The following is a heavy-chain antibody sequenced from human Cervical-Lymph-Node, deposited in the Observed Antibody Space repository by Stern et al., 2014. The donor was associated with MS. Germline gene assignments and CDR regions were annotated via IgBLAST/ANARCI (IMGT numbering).Heavy chain of an antibody. D-gene: IGHD5-12*01. CDR2: IVPIFGTA. Sequence: QVQLVQSGAEAKKPGSSVKVSCKVSGGTFSTDKISWVRQAPGQGLEWMGAIVPIFGTADYAQRFQDRVTIIADESTSEVHMELSSLRSEATGVYSWARLGSGYDSSYLDFWGQGTLVTVSS. J-gene: IGHJ4*02. V-gene: IGHV1-69*12. CDR1: GGTFSTDK. CDR3: ARLGSGYDSSYLDF.